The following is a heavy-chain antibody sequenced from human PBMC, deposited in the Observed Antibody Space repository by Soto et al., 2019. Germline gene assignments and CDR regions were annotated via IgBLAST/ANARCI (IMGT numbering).Heavy chain of an antibody. CDR1: GYTFISYA. D-gene: IGHD3-10*01. Sequence: ASVKVSCKASGYTFISYAMHWVRQAPGQRLEWMGWINAGNGNTKYSQKFQGRVTITRDTSASTAYMELSSLRSEDTAVYYCARDWAGYYSEGVRGTYYMDVWGKGTTVTVSS. J-gene: IGHJ6*03. V-gene: IGHV1-3*01. CDR3: ARDWAGYYSEGVRGTYYMDV. CDR2: INAGNGNT.